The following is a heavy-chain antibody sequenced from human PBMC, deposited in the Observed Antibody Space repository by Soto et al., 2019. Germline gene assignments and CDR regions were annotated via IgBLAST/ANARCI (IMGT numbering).Heavy chain of an antibody. CDR2: INPSGGIT. D-gene: IGHD2-2*01. CDR3: ARGGYCSSSSCPRGSRWGLADH. J-gene: IGHJ4*02. Sequence: GASVKVSCKASGYTFTSYYIHWVRQSPGQGLEWMGIINPSGGITSYAQKFQGRVTMTRDTSTSTVYMELSSLRSEDTAVNYCARGGYCSSSSCPRGSRWGLADHWGQGTLVTVSS. CDR1: GYTFTSYY. V-gene: IGHV1-46*01.